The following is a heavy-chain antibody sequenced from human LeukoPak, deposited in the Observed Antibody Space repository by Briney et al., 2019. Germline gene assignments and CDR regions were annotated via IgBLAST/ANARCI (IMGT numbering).Heavy chain of an antibody. D-gene: IGHD6-13*01. CDR3: WRDYSSSWYYFNN. V-gene: IGHV1-18*04. CDR1: GYTFSTSA. CDR2: ISVYNGNT. J-gene: IGHJ4*02. Sequence: ASVKVSCKASGYTFSTSAISWVRQAPGQGLEWMGWISVYNGNTKCTQKFQGRVTMTTDTSTSTAYMELRNLRSDYTAVYYCWRDYSSSWYYFNNWGQGTLVTVSS.